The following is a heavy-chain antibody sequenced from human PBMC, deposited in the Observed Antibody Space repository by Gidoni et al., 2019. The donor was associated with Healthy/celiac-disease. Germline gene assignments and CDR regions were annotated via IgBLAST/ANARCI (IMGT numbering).Heavy chain of an antibody. J-gene: IGHJ3*02. Sequence: QVQLVESGGGVVQPGRSLRLSCAASAFTFSSYAMHWVRQAPGKGLEWVAVISYDGSNKYYADSVKGRFTISRDNSKNTLYLQMNSLRDEDTAVYYCARGDGYDAFDIWGQGTMVTVSS. CDR1: AFTFSSYA. D-gene: IGHD5-12*01. CDR2: ISYDGSNK. V-gene: IGHV3-30-3*01. CDR3: ARGDGYDAFDI.